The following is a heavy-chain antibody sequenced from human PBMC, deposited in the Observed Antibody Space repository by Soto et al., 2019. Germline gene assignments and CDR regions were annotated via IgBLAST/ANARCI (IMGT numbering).Heavy chain of an antibody. J-gene: IGHJ4*02. D-gene: IGHD6-6*01. V-gene: IGHV5-51*01. CDR2: IYPSDSDT. CDR1: GYNFAGYW. Sequence: PGESLKISCKGSGYNFAGYWIAWVRQMPGKGLELMGIIYPSDSDTRYRPSFQGQVTISADKSISSAYLQWSSLRASDTAMYYCARGGVSARTFDYWGQGTPVTVSS. CDR3: ARGGVSARTFDY.